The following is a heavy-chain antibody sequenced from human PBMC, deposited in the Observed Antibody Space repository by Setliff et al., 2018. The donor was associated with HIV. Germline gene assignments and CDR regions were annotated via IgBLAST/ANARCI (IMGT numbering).Heavy chain of an antibody. J-gene: IGHJ4*02. CDR1: GGRFRTYA. Sequence: SVKVSCKASGGRFRTYAISWVRQAPGQGLEWMGGIIPMLGAANYAQKFQGRLSITADKSTDTAYMELSSLRSEDTAVYYCARDREYYYDNSGSPSFDYWGQGTLVTVSS. V-gene: IGHV1-69*10. D-gene: IGHD3-22*01. CDR3: ARDREYYYDNSGSPSFDY. CDR2: IIPMLGAA.